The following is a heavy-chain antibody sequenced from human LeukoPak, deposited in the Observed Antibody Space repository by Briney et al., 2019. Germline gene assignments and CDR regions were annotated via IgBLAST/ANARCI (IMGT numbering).Heavy chain of an antibody. CDR1: GFTFDDYA. CDR3: AKDLYSGIDY. J-gene: IGHJ4*02. CDR2: ISWNSGSI. Sequence: GGSLRLSCAASGFTFDDYAMHWVRQAPGKGLEWVSGISWNSGSIGYADSVKGRLTISRDSAKNSLYLQMNSLRAEDTALYYCAKDLYSGIDYWGQGTLVTVSS. V-gene: IGHV3-9*01. D-gene: IGHD5-12*01.